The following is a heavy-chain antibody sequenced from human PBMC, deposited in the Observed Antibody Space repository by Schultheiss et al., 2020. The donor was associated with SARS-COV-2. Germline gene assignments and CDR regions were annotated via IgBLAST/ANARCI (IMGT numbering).Heavy chain of an antibody. CDR3: TTNRTVWYSWLVGPDWYFDL. D-gene: IGHD6-19*01. V-gene: IGHV3-15*01. CDR1: GFTFSNAW. Sequence: GESLKISCAASGFTFSNAWMSWVRQAPGKGLEWVGRIKSKTDGGTTDYAAPVKGRFTISRDDSKNTLYLQMNSLKTEDTAVYYCTTNRTVWYSWLVGPDWYFDLWGRGTLVTVSS. CDR2: IKSKTDGGTT. J-gene: IGHJ2*01.